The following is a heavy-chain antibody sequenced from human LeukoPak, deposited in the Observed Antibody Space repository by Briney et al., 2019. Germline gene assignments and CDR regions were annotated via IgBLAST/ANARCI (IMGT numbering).Heavy chain of an antibody. CDR3: ARDLTDYVWGSYRYLSLDY. Sequence: GASVKVSCRASGYTFIAYYMHWVRQAPGQGLEWMGGIIPIFGTANYAQKFQGRVTITADKSTSTAYMELSSLRSEDTAVYYCARDLTDYVWGSYRYLSLDYWGQGTLVTVSS. CDR2: IIPIFGTA. V-gene: IGHV1-69*06. CDR1: GYTFIAYY. J-gene: IGHJ4*02. D-gene: IGHD3-16*02.